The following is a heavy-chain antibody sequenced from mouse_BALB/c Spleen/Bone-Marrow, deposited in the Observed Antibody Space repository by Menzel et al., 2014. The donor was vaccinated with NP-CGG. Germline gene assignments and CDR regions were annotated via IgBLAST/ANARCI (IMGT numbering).Heavy chain of an antibody. CDR3: ARDYDYAMDY. CDR1: GFTFSDYY. Sequence: EVQLQESGGGLVKPGGSLKLSCAASGFTFSDYYMYWVRRTPEKRLEWVATISDGGSYTYYPDSVKGRFTISRDNAKNNLYLQMSSLKSEDTAMYYCARDYDYAMDYWGQGTSVTVSS. V-gene: IGHV5-4*02. CDR2: ISDGGSYT. J-gene: IGHJ4*01. D-gene: IGHD2-12*01.